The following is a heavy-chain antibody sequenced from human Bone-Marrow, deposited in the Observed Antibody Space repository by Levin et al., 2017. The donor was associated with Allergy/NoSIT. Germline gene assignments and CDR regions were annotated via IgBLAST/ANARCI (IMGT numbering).Heavy chain of an antibody. Sequence: SETLSLTCTVSGDSINNYYWSWIRQPPGKGLEWIGYIYYSGSTNYNPSLKSRVTISGDTSKNQFSLNLSSVTAADTAVYYCARHRGFGSGSYYSPFGYWGQGTLVTVSS. CDR2: IYYSGST. CDR3: ARHRGFGSGSYYSPFGY. CDR1: GDSINNYY. D-gene: IGHD3-10*01. J-gene: IGHJ4*02. V-gene: IGHV4-59*08.